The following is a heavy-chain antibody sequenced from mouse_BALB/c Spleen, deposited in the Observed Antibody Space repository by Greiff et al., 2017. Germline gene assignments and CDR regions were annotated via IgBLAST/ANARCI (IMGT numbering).Heavy chain of an antibody. J-gene: IGHJ2*01. D-gene: IGHD1-1*01. CDR2: INSNGGST. V-gene: IGHV5-6-3*01. CDR1: GFTFSSYG. Sequence: EVKLMESGGGLVQPGGSLKLSCAASGFTFSSYGMSWVRQTPDKRLELVATINSNGGSTYYPDSVKGRFTISRDNAKNTLYLQMSSLKSEDTAMYYCARDCYGSSYGDYWGQGTTLTVSS. CDR3: ARDCYGSSYGDY.